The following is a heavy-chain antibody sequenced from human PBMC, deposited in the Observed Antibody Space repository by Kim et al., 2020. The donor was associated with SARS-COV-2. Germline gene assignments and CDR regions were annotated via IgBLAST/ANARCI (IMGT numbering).Heavy chain of an antibody. V-gene: IGHV4-34*01. Sequence: LKRRVTISVEPSKNRFSLKLSSVTAADTAVYYCARGYYDSSEEHDAFDIWGQGTMVTVSS. D-gene: IGHD3-22*01. CDR3: ARGYYDSSEEHDAFDI. J-gene: IGHJ3*02.